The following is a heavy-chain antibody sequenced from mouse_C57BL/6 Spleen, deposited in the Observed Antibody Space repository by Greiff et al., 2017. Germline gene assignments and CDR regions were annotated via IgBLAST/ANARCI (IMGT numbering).Heavy chain of an antibody. CDR1: GYSFTDYN. V-gene: IGHV1-39*01. CDR2: INPNYGTT. CDR3: ARDYYGSRGGLNYAMDY. J-gene: IGHJ4*01. Sequence: EVQLQQSGPELVKPGASVKISCKASGYSFTDYNMNWVKQSNGKSLAWIGVINPNYGTTSYNQKFKGKATLTVDQSYSTAYMQLKSLTSEDSAVYYGARDYYGSRGGLNYAMDYWGQGTSVTVAS. D-gene: IGHD1-1*01.